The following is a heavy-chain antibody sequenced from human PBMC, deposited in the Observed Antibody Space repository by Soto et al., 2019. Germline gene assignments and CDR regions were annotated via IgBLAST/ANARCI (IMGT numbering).Heavy chain of an antibody. CDR3: AITFDYGDYVAFDI. CDR1: GYTFTGYY. D-gene: IGHD4-17*01. CDR2: INPNSGGT. V-gene: IGHV1-2*04. J-gene: IGHJ3*02. Sequence: ASVKVSCKSSGYTFTGYYMRWVRQAPGQGLEWMGWINPNSGGTNYAQKFQGWVTMARDTSISTAYMELSRLRSDDTAVYYCAITFDYGDYVAFDIWGPGTMVTVSS.